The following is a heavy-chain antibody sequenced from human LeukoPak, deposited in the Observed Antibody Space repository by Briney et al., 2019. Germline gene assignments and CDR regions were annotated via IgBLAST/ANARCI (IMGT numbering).Heavy chain of an antibody. J-gene: IGHJ3*02. V-gene: IGHV4-4*07. D-gene: IGHD3-10*01. CDR3: ARRGYGSGSYRLRRFAFDI. CDR2: IYTSGST. Sequence: SQTLSLTCTVSGGSISSYYWSWIRQPAGKGLEWIGRIYTSGSTNYNPSLKSRVTMSVDTSKNQFSLKLSSVTAADTAVYYCARRGYGSGSYRLRRFAFDIWGQGTMVTVSS. CDR1: GGSISSYY.